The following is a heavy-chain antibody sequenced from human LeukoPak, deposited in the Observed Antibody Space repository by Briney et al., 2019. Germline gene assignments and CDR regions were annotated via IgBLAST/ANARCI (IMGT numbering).Heavy chain of an antibody. CDR3: AAGGYNWNYVGSSRPNNWFDP. J-gene: IGHJ5*02. Sequence: GASVKVSCKASGGTFSSYAISWVRQAPGQGLEWMGGIIPIFGTANYAQKFQGRVTITTDESTSTAYMELSSLRSEDTAVYYCAAGGYNWNYVGSSRPNNWFDPWGQGTLVTVSS. CDR1: GGTFSSYA. CDR2: IIPIFGTA. D-gene: IGHD1-7*01. V-gene: IGHV1-69*05.